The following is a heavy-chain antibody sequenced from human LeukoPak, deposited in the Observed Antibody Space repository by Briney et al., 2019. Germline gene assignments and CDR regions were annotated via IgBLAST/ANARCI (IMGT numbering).Heavy chain of an antibody. D-gene: IGHD6-13*01. V-gene: IGHV4-39*07. CDR1: GGSISSSSYY. J-gene: IGHJ4*02. CDR3: ARVRGGSRASRGYSSSWPYFDY. Sequence: SETLSLTCTVSGGSISSSSYYWGWIRQPPGKGLEWIGSIYYSGSTYYNPSLKSRVTISVDTSKNQFSLKLSSVTAADTAVYYCARVRGGSRASRGYSSSWPYFDYWGQGTLVTVSS. CDR2: IYYSGST.